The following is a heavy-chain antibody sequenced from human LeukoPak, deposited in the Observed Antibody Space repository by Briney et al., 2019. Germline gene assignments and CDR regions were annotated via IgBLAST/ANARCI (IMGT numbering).Heavy chain of an antibody. D-gene: IGHD3-16*02. Sequence: GASVKVSCKASGSTFTGNYMPGGRKAPGQGLEWMGGINPNSGGTIYAQKFQGRVTRTRDTSISTAYMELSRLRSDDTAVYYCARGPMITFGGVIIWGQGTLVTVSS. V-gene: IGHV1-2*02. CDR3: ARGPMITFGGVII. CDR2: INPNSGGT. J-gene: IGHJ4*02. CDR1: GSTFTGNY.